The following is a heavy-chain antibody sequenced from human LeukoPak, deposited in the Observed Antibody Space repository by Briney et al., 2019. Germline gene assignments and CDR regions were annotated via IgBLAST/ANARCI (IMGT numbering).Heavy chain of an antibody. D-gene: IGHD3-10*01. Sequence: SETLSLTCTVSVGSISSSSYYWNWIRQPPGKGLEWIGSIYYSESTYYNPSLKSRVTISVDTSKNQFSLKLSSVTAADTAVYYCARRKKGSGGLFDYWGQGALVTVSS. CDR1: VGSISSSSYY. V-gene: IGHV4-39*01. CDR2: IYYSEST. J-gene: IGHJ4*02. CDR3: ARRKKGSGGLFDY.